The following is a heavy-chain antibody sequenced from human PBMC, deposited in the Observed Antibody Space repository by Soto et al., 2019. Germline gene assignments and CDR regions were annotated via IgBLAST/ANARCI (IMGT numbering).Heavy chain of an antibody. D-gene: IGHD2-8*01. CDR3: ARELGVVLMVYAEPTGWFDP. CDR1: GGSISSSNW. CDR2: IYHSGST. Sequence: PSETLSLTCAVSGGSISSSNWWSWVRQPPGKGLEWIGEIYHSGSTNYNPSLKSRVTISVDKSKNQLSLKLSSVTAADTAVYYCARELGVVLMVYAEPTGWFDPWGQGTLVTVSS. J-gene: IGHJ5*02. V-gene: IGHV4-4*02.